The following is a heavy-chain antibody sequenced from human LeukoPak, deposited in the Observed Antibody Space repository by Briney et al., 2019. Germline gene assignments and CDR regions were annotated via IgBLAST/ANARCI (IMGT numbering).Heavy chain of an antibody. CDR2: ISDSGGSR. V-gene: IGHV3-23*01. CDR3: AKRVDSSGYYYLPYFDY. CDR1: GFTFSSYA. D-gene: IGHD3-22*01. Sequence: QPGGSLRLSCAASGFTFSSYAMSWVRQAPGKGLEWVSVISDSGGSRYHADSVKGRFTISRDNSKNTLYLQMNSLRAEDTAVYYCAKRVDSSGYYYLPYFDYWGQGTLVTVSS. J-gene: IGHJ4*02.